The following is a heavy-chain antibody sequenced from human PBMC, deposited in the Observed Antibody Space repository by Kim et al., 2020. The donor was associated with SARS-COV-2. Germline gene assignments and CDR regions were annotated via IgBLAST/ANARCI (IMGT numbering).Heavy chain of an antibody. J-gene: IGHJ4*02. D-gene: IGHD6-13*01. CDR3: TRGSSSWYSLSDY. Sequence: YAASVKGRFTISRDDSKSFAYLQMNSLKTEDTAVYYCTRGSSSWYSLSDYWGQGTLVTVSS. V-gene: IGHV3-49*02.